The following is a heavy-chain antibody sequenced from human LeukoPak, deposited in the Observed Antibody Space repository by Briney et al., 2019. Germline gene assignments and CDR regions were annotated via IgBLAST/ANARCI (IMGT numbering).Heavy chain of an antibody. J-gene: IGHJ5*02. CDR1: GFTFSSYW. CDR2: INSDGSST. D-gene: IGHD6-13*01. Sequence: GGSLRLSCAASGFTFSSYWMHWVRQAPGKGLVWVSRINSDGSSTSYADSVKGRFTISRDNSKNTLYLQMNSLRAEDTAVYYCAKDTAAAQSNLFDPWGQGTLVTVSS. CDR3: AKDTAAAQSNLFDP. V-gene: IGHV3-74*01.